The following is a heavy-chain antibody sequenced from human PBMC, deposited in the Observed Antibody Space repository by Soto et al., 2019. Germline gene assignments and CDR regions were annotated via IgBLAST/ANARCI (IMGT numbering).Heavy chain of an antibody. Sequence: GASVKVSCKASGYTFTSYAMHWVRQAPGQGLEWMGWTSADNGNTKYAQKLQGRVTMTTDTSTSTAYMELRSLRSDDTAVYYCASTASGSYEDLGYWGQGTLVTVSS. CDR3: ASTASGSYEDLGY. D-gene: IGHD3-10*01. J-gene: IGHJ4*02. CDR1: GYTFTSYA. V-gene: IGHV1-18*01. CDR2: TSADNGNT.